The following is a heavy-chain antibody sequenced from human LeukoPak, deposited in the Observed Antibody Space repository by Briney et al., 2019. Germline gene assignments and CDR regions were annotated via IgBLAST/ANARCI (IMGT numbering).Heavy chain of an antibody. D-gene: IGHD1-20*01. CDR3: ARGFWSTARYNWNYYDC. Sequence: ASVKVSCKASGYTFTSYGISWVRQAPGQGLEWMGWINPNSGGTNYAQKFQGRVTMTRDTSISTAYMELSRQRSDDTAVYYCARGFWSTARYNWNYYDCWGQGTLVNVS. CDR2: INPNSGGT. V-gene: IGHV1-2*02. J-gene: IGHJ4*02. CDR1: GYTFTSYG.